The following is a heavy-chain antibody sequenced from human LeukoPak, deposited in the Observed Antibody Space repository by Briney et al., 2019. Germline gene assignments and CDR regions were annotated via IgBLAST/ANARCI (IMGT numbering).Heavy chain of an antibody. CDR1: GCTSSSYW. D-gene: IGHD3-10*01. Sequence: PGGSLRLSCAASGCTSSSYWMHWVRQVPGKGLVWVSRISGDGTARNYADSVKGRFTISRDDAKNTVDLQMNSLRGEDTAVYYCVRGRGSYGWFDPWGQGTLVTASS. CDR3: VRGRGSYGWFDP. J-gene: IGHJ5*02. CDR2: ISGDGTAR. V-gene: IGHV3-74*01.